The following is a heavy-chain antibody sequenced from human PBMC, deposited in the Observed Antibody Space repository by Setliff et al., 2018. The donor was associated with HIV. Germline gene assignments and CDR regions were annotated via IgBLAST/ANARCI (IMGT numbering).Heavy chain of an antibody. CDR3: ARDGGSSGWYFVLGYSDY. V-gene: IGHV4-38-2*02. J-gene: IGHJ4*02. Sequence: SSETLSLTCDVSGFSISSRYYWGWIRQSPRKGLEWIGNIYHTGSSDYNPSLNDRATISLDTSKNQFSLKLNSVTAADTAMYYCARDGGSSGWYFVLGYSDYWGPGTLVTVSS. CDR2: IYHTGSS. D-gene: IGHD6-19*01. CDR1: GFSISSRYY.